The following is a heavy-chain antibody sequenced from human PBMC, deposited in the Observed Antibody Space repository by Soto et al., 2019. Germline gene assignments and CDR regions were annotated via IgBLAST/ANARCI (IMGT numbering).Heavy chain of an antibody. CDR3: ARRTVNIRTFYSGLKTHCFDY. D-gene: IGHD6-19*01. CDR1: GDSMSSSDYY. J-gene: IGHJ4*02. Sequence: QLQLHESGPGLVKPSETLSLTCAVSGDSMSSSDYYWGWIRQPPGKGLEWIGSIYYSGSTSYNPSLQSRVAISVDTSKNQFSLKLKSGTAADTAIYYCARRTVNIRTFYSGLKTHCFDYWGQGAPVTVSS. V-gene: IGHV4-39*01. CDR2: IYYSGST.